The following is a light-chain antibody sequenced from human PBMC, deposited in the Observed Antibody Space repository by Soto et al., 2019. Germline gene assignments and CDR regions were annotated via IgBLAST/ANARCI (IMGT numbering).Light chain of an antibody. CDR3: QQYNNWPRMA. CDR1: QSVSSN. Sequence: IVMTQSPATLSVSPGERATLSCRASQSVSSNLAWYQQKPGPAPRLLIYGASTRATGIPARFSGSGAGTEVTLTISRLQSEDFAVYYCQQYNNWPRMAFGQGTKVEIK. V-gene: IGKV3-15*01. J-gene: IGKJ1*01. CDR2: GAS.